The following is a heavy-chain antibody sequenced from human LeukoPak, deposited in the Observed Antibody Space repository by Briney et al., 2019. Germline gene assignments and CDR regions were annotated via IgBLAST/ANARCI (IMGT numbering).Heavy chain of an antibody. CDR1: GFTFSSYA. Sequence: TGGSLRLSCAASGFTFSSYAMNWVRQAPGKGLEWVSGISGSGSSTYYADSVKGRITISRDNSKNTLYLQMNSLRVEDTAVYYCAKETVARPRNGMDVWGQGTTVTVSS. V-gene: IGHV3-23*01. D-gene: IGHD6-6*01. J-gene: IGHJ6*02. CDR3: AKETVARPRNGMDV. CDR2: ISGSGSST.